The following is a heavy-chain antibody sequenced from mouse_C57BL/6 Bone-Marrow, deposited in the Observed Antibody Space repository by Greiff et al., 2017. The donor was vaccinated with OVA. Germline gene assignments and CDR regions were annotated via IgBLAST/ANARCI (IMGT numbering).Heavy chain of an antibody. J-gene: IGHJ2*01. CDR3: TTYRY. Sequence: VQLQQSGAELVRPGASVKLSCTASGFNIKDDYMHWVKERPEQGLEWIGWIDPENGDPEYASKFQGKATITADTPSKTVYLHLSSLTSEDTAVYYCTTYRYWGQGTTLTVSS. V-gene: IGHV14-4*01. CDR2: IDPENGDP. CDR1: GFNIKDDY.